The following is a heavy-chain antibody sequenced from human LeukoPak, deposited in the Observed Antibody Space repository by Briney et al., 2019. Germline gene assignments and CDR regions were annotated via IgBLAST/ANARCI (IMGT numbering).Heavy chain of an antibody. Sequence: SETLSLTCTVSGGSISSGGYYWSWIRQHPGKGLEWIGYIYYSGSTYYNPSLESRVTISVDTSKNQFSLKLSSVTAADTAVYYCARVGYSYDNWFDPWGQGTLVTVSS. CDR2: IYYSGST. J-gene: IGHJ5*02. CDR3: ARVGYSYDNWFDP. V-gene: IGHV4-31*03. D-gene: IGHD5-18*01. CDR1: GGSISSGGYY.